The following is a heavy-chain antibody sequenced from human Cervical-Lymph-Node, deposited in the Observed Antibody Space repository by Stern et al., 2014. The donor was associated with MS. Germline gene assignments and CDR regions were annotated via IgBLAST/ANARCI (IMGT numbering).Heavy chain of an antibody. CDR1: GYTFANAA. D-gene: IGHD2-2*01. CDR3: ARGPSSRLEH. J-gene: IGHJ4*02. V-gene: IGHV7-4-1*02. CDR2: IDINTGNP. Sequence: QVQLVQSGSELREPGASVKISCKASGYTFANAAINWVRRAPGQGLEWMGWIDINTGNPTYVQGFTGRFVFSLDSSASTAHLQISSLKADDTAVYYCARGPSSRLEHWGQGTQVTVSS.